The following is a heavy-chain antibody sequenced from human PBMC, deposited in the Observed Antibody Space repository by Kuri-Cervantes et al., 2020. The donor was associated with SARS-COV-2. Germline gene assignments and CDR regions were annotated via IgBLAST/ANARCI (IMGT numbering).Heavy chain of an antibody. J-gene: IGHJ4*02. D-gene: IGHD3-22*01. V-gene: IGHV4-59*01. CDR1: GGSFSGYY. Sequence: ESLKISCAVYGGSFSGYYWSWIRQPPGKGLEWMGYIHYSGTTTYSPSLKSRLTISVDTPKNQFSLKVTSVTAADTAVYYCARGSYDSSGYYFEDYWGQGTLVTVSS. CDR2: IHYSGTT. CDR3: ARGSYDSSGYYFEDY.